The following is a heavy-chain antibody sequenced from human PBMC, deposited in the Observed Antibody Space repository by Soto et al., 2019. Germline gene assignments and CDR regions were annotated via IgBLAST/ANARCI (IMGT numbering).Heavy chain of an antibody. CDR1: GFTFSTYW. Sequence: EVQLVKSGGGLVQPGGCLRLSCTVSGFTFSTYWMHWVRQVPGKGLVWVSRINQDGSSTSYAESVKGRFTVSRDNAKNTLYLQMDSLTAEDTAVYYCARGYRDFWGQGTLVTVSS. CDR2: INQDGSST. J-gene: IGHJ4*02. D-gene: IGHD5-12*01. CDR3: ARGYRDF. V-gene: IGHV3-74*01.